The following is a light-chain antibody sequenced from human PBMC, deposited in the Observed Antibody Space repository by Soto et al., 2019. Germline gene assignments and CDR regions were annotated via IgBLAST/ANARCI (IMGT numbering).Light chain of an antibody. CDR3: QQYNVWPLT. J-gene: IGKJ4*01. V-gene: IGKV3-15*01. CDR2: VAS. CDR1: QSVNSN. Sequence: EIVMMQSPVTLSVSPGDRATLSCRASQSVNSNLAWYQHKPGQTPKLLIYVASTRATGIPARFSGSGSGTEFTLTISSLQSEDFAVYYCQQYNVWPLTFGGGTKVEFK.